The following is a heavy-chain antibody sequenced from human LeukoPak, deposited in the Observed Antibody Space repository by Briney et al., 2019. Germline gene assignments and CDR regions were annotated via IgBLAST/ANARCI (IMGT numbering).Heavy chain of an antibody. Sequence: ASVKVSCKASGGTFSSYAISWVRQAPGQGLEWMGGIIPIFGTANYAQKFQGRVTITADESTSTAYMELSSLRSEDTAVYYCARVFPTIVAYCYYMDVWGKGTTVTVSS. D-gene: IGHD2-15*01. J-gene: IGHJ6*03. CDR2: IIPIFGTA. CDR3: ARVFPTIVAYCYYMDV. V-gene: IGHV1-69*13. CDR1: GGTFSSYA.